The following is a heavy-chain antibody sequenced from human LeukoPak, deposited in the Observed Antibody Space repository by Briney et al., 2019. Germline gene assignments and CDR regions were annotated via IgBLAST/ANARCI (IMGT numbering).Heavy chain of an antibody. Sequence: PGGSMRLSCAASGFTFSSYAMSWVRQAPGKGLEWVSAISGSGGSTYYADSVKGRFTISRDNSKNTLYLQMNSLRAEDTAVYYCAKGTLRGYSYGDPDYWGQGTLVTVSS. J-gene: IGHJ4*02. CDR3: AKGTLRGYSYGDPDY. D-gene: IGHD5-18*01. CDR1: GFTFSSYA. V-gene: IGHV3-23*01. CDR2: ISGSGGST.